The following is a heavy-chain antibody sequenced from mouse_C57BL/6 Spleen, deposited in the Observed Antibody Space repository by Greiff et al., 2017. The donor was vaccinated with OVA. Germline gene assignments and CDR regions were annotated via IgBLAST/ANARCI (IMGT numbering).Heavy chain of an antibody. CDR1: GFTFNTYA. V-gene: IGHV10-3*01. J-gene: IGHJ1*03. CDR2: IRSKSSNYAT. D-gene: IGHD1-1*01. Sequence: EVKLQESGGGLVQPKGSLKLSCAASGFTFNTYAMHWVRQAPGKGLEWVARIRSKSSNYATYYADSVKDRFTISRDDSQSMLYLQMNNLKTEDTAMYYCVRDRGLDYYGSSWYFDVWGTGTTVTVSS. CDR3: VRDRGLDYYGSSWYFDV.